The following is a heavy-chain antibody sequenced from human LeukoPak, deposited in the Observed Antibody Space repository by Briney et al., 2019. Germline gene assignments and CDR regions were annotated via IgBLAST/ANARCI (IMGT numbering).Heavy chain of an antibody. D-gene: IGHD5-24*01. V-gene: IGHV4-39*07. CDR3: AKYIRDSGTYNFDY. J-gene: IGHJ4*02. CDR1: GGSITSSSYY. Sequence: SETLSLTCTISGGSITSSSYYWSWLRQSPGKGLEWIVTIYHTGRTYHNPSLKSRVTVSVDTSNNQFSLRLGSVTAADTALYYCAKYIRDSGTYNFDYWGQGTLVTVSS. CDR2: IYHTGRT.